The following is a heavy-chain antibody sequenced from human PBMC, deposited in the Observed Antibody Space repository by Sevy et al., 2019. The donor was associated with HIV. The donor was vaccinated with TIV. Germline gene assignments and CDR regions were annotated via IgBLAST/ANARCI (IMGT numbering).Heavy chain of an antibody. D-gene: IGHD3-22*01. CDR2: ISYDGSNK. J-gene: IGHJ4*02. CDR1: GFTFSSYG. Sequence: GSLRLSCAASGFTFSSYGMHWVRQAPGKGLEWVAVISYDGSNKYYADSVKGRFTISRDNSKNTLYLQMNSLRAEDTAVYYCAKDIAPGSDSSGYYPNGQDYWGQGTLVTVSS. CDR3: AKDIAPGSDSSGYYPNGQDY. V-gene: IGHV3-30*18.